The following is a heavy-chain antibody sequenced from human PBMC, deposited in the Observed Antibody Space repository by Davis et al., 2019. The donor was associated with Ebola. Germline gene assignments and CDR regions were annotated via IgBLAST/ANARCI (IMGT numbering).Heavy chain of an antibody. D-gene: IGHD5-18*01. V-gene: IGHV1-8*01. CDR1: GYTFTSYD. CDR2: MNPNSGNT. J-gene: IGHJ6*02. CDR3: ARVLGGYGYPYYYYYYYGMDV. Sequence: AASVKVSCKASGYTFTSYDINWVRQATGQGLEWMGWMNPNSGNTGYAQKFQGRVTMTRNTSISTAYMELSSLRSEDTAVYYCARVLGGYGYPYYYYYYYGMDVWGQGTTVTVSS.